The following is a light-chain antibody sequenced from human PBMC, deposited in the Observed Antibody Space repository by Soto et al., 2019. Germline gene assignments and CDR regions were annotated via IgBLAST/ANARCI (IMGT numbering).Light chain of an antibody. Sequence: DIEMTQSPFSLSASVGDRVTITCQASQNLNNYLNWYQQKPGRAPKLLIYDASNLEAGVPSRFRGSESATDFIFIISLQQEDDMATYCWHPYDVLPPFGQGRRLEIK. CDR2: DAS. J-gene: IGKJ5*01. CDR3: HPYDVLPP. CDR1: QNLNNY. V-gene: IGKV1-33*01.